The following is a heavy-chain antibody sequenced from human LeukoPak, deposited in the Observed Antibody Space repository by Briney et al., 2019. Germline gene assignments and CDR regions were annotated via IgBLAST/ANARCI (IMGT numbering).Heavy chain of an antibody. V-gene: IGHV3-30*18. CDR2: ISYDVSNK. CDR3: AKEVGSGLITLDY. J-gene: IGHJ4*02. CDR1: AFTFTSYG. Sequence: GRSMRLSRAASAFTFTSYGMHWDRQAPGKWLGWVAFISYDVSNKYYADSGNGRFTIYRGNSKKTLYSQMNSLRVEDTAVYFCAKEVGSGLITLDYWGQGTLVSVSS. D-gene: IGHD3-16*01.